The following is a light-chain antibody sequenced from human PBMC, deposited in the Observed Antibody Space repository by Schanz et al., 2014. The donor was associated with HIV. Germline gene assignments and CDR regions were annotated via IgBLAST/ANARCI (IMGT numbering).Light chain of an antibody. CDR2: DAT. J-gene: IGKJ2*01. Sequence: DIQMTQSPSSVSASVGDRVTITCRASQGISSWLAWYQQKPGKAPKLLIYDATTLHTDVPSRFSGSGSGTDFTLTISGLQPDDLATYYCQEYDKYSPITFGQGTKLEIK. CDR3: QEYDKYSPIT. V-gene: IGKV1-12*01. CDR1: QGISSW.